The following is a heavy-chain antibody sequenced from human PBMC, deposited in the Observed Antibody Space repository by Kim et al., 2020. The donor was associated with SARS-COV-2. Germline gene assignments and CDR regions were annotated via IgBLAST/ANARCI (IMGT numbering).Heavy chain of an antibody. Sequence: SETLSLTCTVSGGSISSSSYYWGWIRQPPGKGLEWIGSIYYSGSTYYNPSLKSRVTISVDTSKNQFSLKLSSVTAADTAVYYCARDSQRGYSSGWSGGYYYYGMDVWGQGTTVTVSS. CDR2: IYYSGST. D-gene: IGHD6-19*01. CDR1: GGSISSSSYY. V-gene: IGHV4-39*07. CDR3: ARDSQRGYSSGWSGGYYYYGMDV. J-gene: IGHJ6*02.